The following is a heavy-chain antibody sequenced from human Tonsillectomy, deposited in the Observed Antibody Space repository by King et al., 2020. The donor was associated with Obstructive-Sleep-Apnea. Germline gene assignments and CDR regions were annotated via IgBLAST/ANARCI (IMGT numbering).Heavy chain of an antibody. V-gene: IGHV3-74*01. J-gene: IGHJ4*02. D-gene: IGHD3-16*01. CDR1: GFTFSSYL. CDR3: ARDYEQSLDY. CDR2: INSEGSST. Sequence: VQLVESGGGLVQPGGSLRLSCSASGFTFSSYLMYLFRQAPGRGLVWVSRINSEGSSTSYADAVKGRFTISRDNAKNTLYLQMNSLRAEDTAVYYCARDYEQSLDYWGQGTLVTVSS.